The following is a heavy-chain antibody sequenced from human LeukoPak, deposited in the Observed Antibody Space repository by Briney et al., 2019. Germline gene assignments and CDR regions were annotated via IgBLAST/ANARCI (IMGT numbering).Heavy chain of an antibody. CDR3: ARDQYCSSTSCYWSYYYYGMDV. CDR1: GLTFTNAW. CDR2: IKSKADGGTA. D-gene: IGHD2-2*01. J-gene: IGHJ6*02. V-gene: IGHV3-15*01. Sequence: GGSLRLSCAASGLTFTNAWMTWVRKAPGKGLEWVGRIKSKADGGTADYAAPVKGRFTISRDDSKKMIYLQMNSLKTEDTAAYYCARDQYCSSTSCYWSYYYYGMDVWGQGTTVTVSS.